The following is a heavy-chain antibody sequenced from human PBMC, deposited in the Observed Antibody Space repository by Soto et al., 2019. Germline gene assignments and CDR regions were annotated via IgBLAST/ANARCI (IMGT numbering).Heavy chain of an antibody. CDR1: GGSISSYY. V-gene: IGHV4-59*08. CDR3: ARHIFIAGSFDY. J-gene: IGHJ4*02. CDR2: IYYSGST. Sequence: PSETLSLTCTVSGGSISSYYWSWIRQPPGKGLEWIGYIYYSGSTNYNPSLKSRVTISVDTSKNQFSLKLSSVTAADTAVYYCARHIFIAGSFDYWGLGTLVTVSS. D-gene: IGHD6-13*01.